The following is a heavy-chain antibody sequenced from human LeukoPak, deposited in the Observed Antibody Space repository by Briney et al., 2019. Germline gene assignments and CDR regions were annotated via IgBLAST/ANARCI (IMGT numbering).Heavy chain of an antibody. D-gene: IGHD3-10*01. Sequence: PSETLSLTCAVYGGSFSGYYWSWIRQPPGKGLEWIGEINHSGSANYNPSLKSRVTISVDTSKNQFSLKLSSVTAADTAVYYCAGFRGSGSSAIGWGQGTLVTVSS. J-gene: IGHJ4*02. V-gene: IGHV4-34*01. CDR1: GGSFSGYY. CDR3: AGFRGSGSSAIG. CDR2: INHSGSA.